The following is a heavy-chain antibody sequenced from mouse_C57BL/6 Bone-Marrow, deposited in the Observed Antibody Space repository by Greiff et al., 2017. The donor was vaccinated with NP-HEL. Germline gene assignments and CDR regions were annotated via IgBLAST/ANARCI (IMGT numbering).Heavy chain of an antibody. CDR2: IHPNSGST. V-gene: IGHV1-64*01. Sequence: VQLQQPGAELVKPGASVKLSCKASGYTFTSYWMHWVKQRPGQGLEWIGMIHPNSGSTNYNEKFKSKATLTVDKSSSTASIPLSRLPSEDSAVYYCARGDSSKVYYYAMDYWGQGTSVTVSS. J-gene: IGHJ4*01. CDR1: GYTFTSYW. D-gene: IGHD3-2*02. CDR3: ARGDSSKVYYYAMDY.